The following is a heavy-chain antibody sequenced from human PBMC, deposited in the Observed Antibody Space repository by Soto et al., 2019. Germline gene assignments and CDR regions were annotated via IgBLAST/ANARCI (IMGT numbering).Heavy chain of an antibody. V-gene: IGHV4-34*01. Sequence: KPSETLSLTCAVYGGSFSGYYWSWIRQPPGKGLEWIGEINHSGSTNYNPSLKSRVTISVDTSKNQFSLKLSSVTAADTAVYYCARGEVVVAATRLNWFDPWGHGTLVTVSS. J-gene: IGHJ5*02. CDR1: GGSFSGYY. D-gene: IGHD2-15*01. CDR2: INHSGST. CDR3: ARGEVVVAATRLNWFDP.